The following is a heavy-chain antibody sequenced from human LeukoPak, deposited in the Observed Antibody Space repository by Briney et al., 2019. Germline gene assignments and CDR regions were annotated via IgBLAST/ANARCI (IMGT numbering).Heavy chain of an antibody. V-gene: IGHV3-33*01. J-gene: IGHJ4*02. D-gene: IGHD5-18*01. CDR3: ARVAREYSYGYVGKFDY. CDR1: GFSFSTYG. Sequence: GGSLRLSCAASGFSFSTYGMHWVRQAPGKGLEWVAVIWSDASNTYYADSVKGRFTISRDNSRNTLYLQMNSLRAEDTAVYYCARVAREYSYGYVGKFDYWGQGTLVTVSS. CDR2: IWSDASNT.